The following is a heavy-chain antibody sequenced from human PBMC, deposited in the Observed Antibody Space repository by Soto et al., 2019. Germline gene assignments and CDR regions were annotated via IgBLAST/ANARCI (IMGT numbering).Heavy chain of an antibody. CDR3: ASQLVIAAAGTADY. D-gene: IGHD6-13*01. CDR1: GFPFSRYG. J-gene: IGHJ4*02. CDR2: IWYDGSNK. V-gene: IGHV3-33*01. Sequence: QVQLVESGGGVVQPGRSLRLSCAASGFPFSRYGMHWVRQAPGKGLEWVAVIWYDGSNKYYADSVKRRFTISRDNSKNTLYLQMNSLRAEDTAVYYCASQLVIAAAGTADYWGQGTLVTVSS.